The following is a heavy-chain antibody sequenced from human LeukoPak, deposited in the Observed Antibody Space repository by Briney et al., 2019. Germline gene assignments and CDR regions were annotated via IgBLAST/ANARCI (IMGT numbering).Heavy chain of an antibody. CDR3: ARCQWLPRPNWFDP. CDR1: GGSISSSSYY. J-gene: IGHJ5*02. V-gene: IGHV4-39*01. D-gene: IGHD6-19*01. CDR2: IYYSGST. Sequence: SETLSLTCTVSGGSISSSSYYWGWIRQPPGKGLEWIGSIYYSGSTYYNPSLKSRVTISVDTSKNQFSLKLSSVTATGTAVYYCARCQWLPRPNWFDPWGQGTLVTVSS.